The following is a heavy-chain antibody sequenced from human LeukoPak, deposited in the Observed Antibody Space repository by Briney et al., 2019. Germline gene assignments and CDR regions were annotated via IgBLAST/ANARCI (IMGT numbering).Heavy chain of an antibody. CDR1: DGSTTGYY. J-gene: IGHJ1*01. CDR2: IYYSGST. D-gene: IGHD1-26*01. V-gene: IGHV4-59*08. CDR3: AGSSYYGYFQH. Sequence: SETLSLTCSVSDGSTTGYYWSWIRQPPGKGLEWIGYIYYSGSTNYNPSLKSRVTISVDTSKNQFSLKLSSVTAADTAVYYCAGSSYYGYFQHWGQGTLVTVSS.